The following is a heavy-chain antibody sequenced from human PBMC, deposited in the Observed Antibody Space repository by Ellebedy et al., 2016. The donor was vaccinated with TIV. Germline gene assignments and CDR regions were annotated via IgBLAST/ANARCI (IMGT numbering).Heavy chain of an antibody. CDR1: GGTFSSYA. J-gene: IGHJ3*02. CDR2: IIPIFGTA. V-gene: IGHV1-69*13. D-gene: IGHD1-26*01. Sequence: SVKVSCXASGGTFSSYAISWVRQAPGQGLEWMGGIIPIFGTANYAQKFQGRVTITADESTSTAYMELSSLRSEDTAVYYCARGALVPLLVGATNIGADAFDIWGQGTMVTVSS. CDR3: ARGALVPLLVGATNIGADAFDI.